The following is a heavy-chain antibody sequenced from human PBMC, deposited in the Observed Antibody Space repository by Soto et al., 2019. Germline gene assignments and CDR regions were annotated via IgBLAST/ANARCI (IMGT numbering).Heavy chain of an antibody. CDR1: GYPFTSYS. D-gene: IGHD2-2*02. J-gene: IGHJ4*02. CDR2: INGGNDNT. Sequence: GASVKVSCKASGYPFTSYSIHWVRQAPGQRLEWMGWINGGNDNTRYSQNLQGRLTITRDTPASTAYMELSGLRSEDTAVYYCARDSFDTIEYHQFDYWGQGTLVTVSS. V-gene: IGHV1-3*01. CDR3: ARDSFDTIEYHQFDY.